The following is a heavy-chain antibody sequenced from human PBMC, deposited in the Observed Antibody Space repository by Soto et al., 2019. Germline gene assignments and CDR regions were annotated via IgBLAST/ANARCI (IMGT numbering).Heavy chain of an antibody. CDR2: IRSKAYGGTT. CDR3: TLYYDFWSGYLEQEDYYYGMDV. CDR1: GFTFGDYA. D-gene: IGHD3-3*01. J-gene: IGHJ6*02. Sequence: PGGCLRLCCTACGFTFGDYAMSWFRQAPGKLLEWVGFIRSKAYGGTTEYAASVKGRFTISRDDSKSIAYLQMNSLKTEDTAVYYCTLYYDFWSGYLEQEDYYYGMDVWGQGTTVTVSS. V-gene: IGHV3-49*03.